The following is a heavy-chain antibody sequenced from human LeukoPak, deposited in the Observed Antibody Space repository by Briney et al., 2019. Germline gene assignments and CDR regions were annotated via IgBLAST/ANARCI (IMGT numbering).Heavy chain of an antibody. D-gene: IGHD3-9*01. CDR3: ASPGDNYAILGLDY. Sequence: GGSLRLSCAASGFTLSKYWMHWVRQAPGKGLEWVSQISSDGTTTAYADSVKGRFTISRDSAKNMLYLQMNSLRVEDTAMYYCASPGDNYAILGLDYWGQGTLVTVSS. J-gene: IGHJ4*02. CDR1: GFTLSKYW. V-gene: IGHV3-74*01. CDR2: ISSDGTTT.